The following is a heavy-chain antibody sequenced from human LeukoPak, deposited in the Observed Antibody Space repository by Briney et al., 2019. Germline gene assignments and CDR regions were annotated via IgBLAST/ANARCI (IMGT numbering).Heavy chain of an antibody. CDR2: INPNSGGT. D-gene: IGHD3-16*01. Sequence: GPEWMGWINPNSGGTNYAQKFQGRVTMTRDTSISTAYMELSRLRSDDTAVYYCSAFMDYWGQGTLVTVSS. J-gene: IGHJ4*02. CDR3: SAFMDY. V-gene: IGHV1-2*02.